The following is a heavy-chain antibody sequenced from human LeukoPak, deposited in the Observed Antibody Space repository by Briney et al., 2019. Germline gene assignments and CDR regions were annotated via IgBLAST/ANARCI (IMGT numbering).Heavy chain of an antibody. CDR1: GYTFTGYY. Sequence: ASVKVSCKASGYTFTGYYMHWVRQAPGQGLEWMGWINPNSGGTNYAQKFQGRVTMTRDTSISTAYMELSRLRSDDTAVYYCAGEALLWFGSNWFDPWGQGTLVAVSS. J-gene: IGHJ5*02. CDR2: INPNSGGT. D-gene: IGHD3-10*01. CDR3: AGEALLWFGSNWFDP. V-gene: IGHV1-2*02.